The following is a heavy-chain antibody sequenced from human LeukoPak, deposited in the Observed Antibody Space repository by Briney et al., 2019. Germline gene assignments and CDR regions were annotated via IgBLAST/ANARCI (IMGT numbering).Heavy chain of an antibody. CDR1: GYTFTNYN. CDR3: ASLYCTNGVCLDYYFDY. D-gene: IGHD2-8*01. V-gene: IGHV1-18*04. CDR2: ISAYNGNT. J-gene: IGHJ4*02. Sequence: ASVKVSCKASGYTFTNYNINWVRQAPGQGLEWMGWISAYNGNTFYAQKFQGRVTLTTDTSTSTAYMDLRSLRSDDTAVYYCASLYCTNGVCLDYYFDYWGQGTLVTVSS.